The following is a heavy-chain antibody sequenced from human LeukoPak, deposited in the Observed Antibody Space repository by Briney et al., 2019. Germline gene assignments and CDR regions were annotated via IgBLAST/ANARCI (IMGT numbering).Heavy chain of an antibody. CDR2: VQDTINGGTT. D-gene: IGHD6-19*01. J-gene: IGHJ4*02. V-gene: IGHV3-15*01. CDR1: GLTFANTW. Sequence: PVGSLRLSCTASGLTFANTWLSWVRQAPGQGLEWVGRVQDTINGGTTDYDAPVKGRFTISRDDSRNTLYLQMNSLRSEDSALYYCATYRSGWSFSNWGQGTLVTVSS. CDR3: ATYRSGWSFSN.